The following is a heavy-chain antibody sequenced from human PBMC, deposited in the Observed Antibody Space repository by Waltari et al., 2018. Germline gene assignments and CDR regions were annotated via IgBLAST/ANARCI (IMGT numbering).Heavy chain of an antibody. CDR3: ARGGGVQGVITDSYYYYYYYMDV. CDR1: GGSFSGYY. D-gene: IGHD3-10*01. CDR2: INHSGST. J-gene: IGHJ6*03. V-gene: IGHV4-34*01. Sequence: QVQLQQWGAGLLKPSETLSLTCAVYGGSFSGYYWSWIRQPPGKGLEWIGEINHSGSTNYNPSLKSRVTISVDTSKNQFSLKLSSVTAADTAVYYCARGGGVQGVITDSYYYYYYYMDVWGKGTTVTVSS.